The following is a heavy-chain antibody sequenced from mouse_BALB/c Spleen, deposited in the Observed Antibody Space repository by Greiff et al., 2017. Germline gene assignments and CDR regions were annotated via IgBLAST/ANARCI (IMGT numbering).Heavy chain of an antibody. CDR3: ARGDSIGYYSAMDY. J-gene: IGHJ4*01. Sequence: VQLKESGPSLVKPSQTLSLTCSVTGDSITSCYWNWIRKFPGNKLEYMGYISYSGSTYYNPSLKSRISITRDTSKNQYYLQLNSVTTEDTATYYCARGDSIGYYSAMDYWGQGTSVTVSS. CDR2: ISYSGST. D-gene: IGHD2-3*01. CDR1: GDSITSCY. V-gene: IGHV3-8*02.